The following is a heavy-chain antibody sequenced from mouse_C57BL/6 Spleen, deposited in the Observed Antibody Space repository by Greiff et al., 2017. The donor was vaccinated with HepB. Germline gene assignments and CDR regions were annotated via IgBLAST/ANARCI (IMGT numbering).Heavy chain of an antibody. Sequence: VVKPGASVKISCKASGYAFSSSWMNWVKQRPGKGLEWIGRIYPGDGDTNYNGKFKGKATLTADKSSSTAYMQLSSLTSEDSAVYFCARYELGWFAYWGQGTLVTVSA. CDR2: IYPGDGDT. CDR1: GYAFSSSW. CDR3: ARYELGWFAY. V-gene: IGHV1-82*01. J-gene: IGHJ3*01. D-gene: IGHD4-1*01.